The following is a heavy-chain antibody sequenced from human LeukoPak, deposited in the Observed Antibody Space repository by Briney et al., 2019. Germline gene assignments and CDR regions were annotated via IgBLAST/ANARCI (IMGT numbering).Heavy chain of an antibody. CDR2: IKQDGSEK. V-gene: IGHV3-7*01. J-gene: IGHJ4*02. CDR1: GFTFRNAW. D-gene: IGHD5-18*01. Sequence: PGGSLRLSCAASGFTFRNAWMSWVRQAPGKGLEWVANIKQDGSEKYYVDSVKGRFTISRDNAKNSLYLQMNSLRAEDTAVYYCAAGYSYGTVLDYWGQGTLVTVSA. CDR3: AAGYSYGTVLDY.